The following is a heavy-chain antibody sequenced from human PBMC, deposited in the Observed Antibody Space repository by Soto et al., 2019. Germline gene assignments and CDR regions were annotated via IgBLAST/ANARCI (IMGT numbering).Heavy chain of an antibody. CDR1: DGSVSSCSYY. CDR3: AREYYYGSGPWY. D-gene: IGHD3-10*01. Sequence: PSETLSLTCTVSDGSVSSCSYYWSWIRQPPGKGLEWIGYIYYSGSTNYNPSLKSRVTISVDTSKNQFSLKLSSVTAADTAVYYCAREYYYGSGPWYWGQGTLVTVSS. V-gene: IGHV4-61*01. J-gene: IGHJ4*02. CDR2: IYYSGST.